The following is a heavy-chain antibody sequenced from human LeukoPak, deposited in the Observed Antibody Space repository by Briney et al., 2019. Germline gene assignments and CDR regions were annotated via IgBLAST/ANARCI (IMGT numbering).Heavy chain of an antibody. Sequence: SETLSLTCSVSGYSISSDYYWGCIRQPPGKGLEWIGFIYYSGSTYYNPSLKSRVTISVDTSKNQFSLKLSSVTAADTAVYYCARGTGQWLVRNRWTPAEYFQHWGQGTLVTVSS. CDR1: GYSISSDYY. J-gene: IGHJ1*01. CDR3: ARGTGQWLVRNRWTPAEYFQH. D-gene: IGHD6-19*01. V-gene: IGHV4-38-2*02. CDR2: IYYSGST.